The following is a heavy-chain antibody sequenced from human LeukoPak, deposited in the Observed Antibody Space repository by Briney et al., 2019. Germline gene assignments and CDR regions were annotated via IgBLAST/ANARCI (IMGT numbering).Heavy chain of an antibody. CDR1: GFTFSSYS. CDR3: ARRRLANNWFDP. Sequence: GGSLRLSCAASGFTFSSYSMNWVRQAPGKGLEWVSSISSSSSYIYYADSVKGRFTISRDNAKNSLYLQMNSLRAEDTAVYYCARRRLANNWFDPWGQGTLVTVSS. CDR2: ISSSSSYI. D-gene: IGHD6-19*01. V-gene: IGHV3-21*01. J-gene: IGHJ5*02.